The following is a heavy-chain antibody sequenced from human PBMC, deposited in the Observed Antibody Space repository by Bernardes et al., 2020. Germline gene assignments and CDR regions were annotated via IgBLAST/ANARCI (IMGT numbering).Heavy chain of an antibody. V-gene: IGHV3-23*01. CDR3: AKGPLGLDYMDD. Sequence: GGSLRLSCAASGFTVTDCVMRWVRQAPGKGLEWVSSISGSGGQTHYTDSVKGRFTISRDIFKSPLYLEMNSLRAEDTAVYCCAKGPLGLDYMDDWGKGTTVTVSS. CDR1: GFTVTDCV. J-gene: IGHJ6*03. CDR2: ISGSGGQT.